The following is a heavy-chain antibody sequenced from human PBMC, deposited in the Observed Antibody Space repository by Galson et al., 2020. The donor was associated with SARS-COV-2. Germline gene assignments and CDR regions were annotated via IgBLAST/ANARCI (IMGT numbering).Heavy chain of an antibody. CDR2: IHYSGST. V-gene: IGHV4-31*03. CDR3: ARAVDYDSTGYYSAAYYGLDV. J-gene: IGHJ6*02. CDR1: SGSISSGGYY. Sequence: SETLSLTCTVSSGSISSGGYYWTWIRQHPGKGLEWIGYIHYSGSTYHNPSLKSRLSISLDTSKNQFSLKLSSVTAADTAVYYCARAVDYDSTGYYSAAYYGLDVWGQGTTVTVSS. D-gene: IGHD3-22*01.